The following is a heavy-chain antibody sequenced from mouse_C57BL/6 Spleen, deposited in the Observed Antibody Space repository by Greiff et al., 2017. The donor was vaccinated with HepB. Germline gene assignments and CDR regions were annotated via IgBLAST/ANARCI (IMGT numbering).Heavy chain of an antibody. CDR1: GYTFTSYW. CDR2: IDPSDSYT. CDR3: ARGLKVYFDY. J-gene: IGHJ2*01. Sequence: QVQLQQPGAELVKPGASVKLSCKASGYTFTSYWMQWVKQRPGQGLEWIGEIDPSDSYTNYNQKFKGKATLTVDTSSSTAYMQLSSLTSEDSAVYYCARGLKVYFDYWGQGTTLTVSS. V-gene: IGHV1-50*01. D-gene: IGHD1-3*01.